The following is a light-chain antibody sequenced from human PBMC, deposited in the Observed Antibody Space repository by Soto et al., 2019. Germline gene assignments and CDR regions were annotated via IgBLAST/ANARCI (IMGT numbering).Light chain of an antibody. J-gene: IGLJ1*01. CDR3: QFYDSSLSGYV. CDR1: SSNIGAGYD. CDR2: GNS. Sequence: QPVLTQPPSVSGAPGQRVTISCTGSSSNIGAGYDVHWYQQLPGTAPKLLIYGNSNRPSGVPDRFSGSKSGTSASLAITGLQAEDEADYYCQFYDSSLSGYVFGTGTKVTVL. V-gene: IGLV1-40*01.